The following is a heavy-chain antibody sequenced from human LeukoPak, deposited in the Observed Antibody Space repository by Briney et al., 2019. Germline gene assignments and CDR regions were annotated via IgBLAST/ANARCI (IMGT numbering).Heavy chain of an antibody. V-gene: IGHV4-61*09. Sequence: SETLSLTCTVSGGSISSGSYYWICIPQPAGKALECIGHIYTCGSTNYNPSLKSRVTISVDTYKNQFSLTLSSVTAADTPVYYCARSYDFWRGYDPRGYAFDIWGQGTMVTVSS. D-gene: IGHD3-3*01. CDR3: ARSYDFWRGYDPRGYAFDI. J-gene: IGHJ3*02. CDR1: GGSISSGSYY. CDR2: IYTCGST.